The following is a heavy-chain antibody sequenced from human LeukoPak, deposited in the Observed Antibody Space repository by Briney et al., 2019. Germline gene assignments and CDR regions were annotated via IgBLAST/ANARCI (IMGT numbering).Heavy chain of an antibody. V-gene: IGHV3-33*01. Sequence: GGSLRLSCAASGFNFSTYAMHWVRHAPGKGLEWVAVIWYDGSNTYYVDSVKGGFTISRDTSKNTLYLQMNSLRAEDTGVYYCAREARYDSSGYYFDYWGQGTLVTVSS. CDR1: GFNFSTYA. CDR3: AREARYDSSGYYFDY. J-gene: IGHJ4*02. CDR2: IWYDGSNT. D-gene: IGHD3-22*01.